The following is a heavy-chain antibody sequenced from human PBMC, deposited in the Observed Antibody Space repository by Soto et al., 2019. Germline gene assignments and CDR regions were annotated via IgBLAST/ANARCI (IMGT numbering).Heavy chain of an antibody. V-gene: IGHV3-66*01. Sequence: EVQLVESGGGLVQPGGSLRLSCAASGFTGSSNYMSWVRQAPGKGLEWVSVIYSGGSTYYADSVKGRFTISRDNSKNTLYLQMNSLRAEDTAVYYCARDMGYCISTSCFTYYYGMDVWGQGTTVTVSS. D-gene: IGHD2-2*02. CDR3: ARDMGYCISTSCFTYYYGMDV. CDR1: GFTGSSNY. J-gene: IGHJ6*02. CDR2: IYSGGST.